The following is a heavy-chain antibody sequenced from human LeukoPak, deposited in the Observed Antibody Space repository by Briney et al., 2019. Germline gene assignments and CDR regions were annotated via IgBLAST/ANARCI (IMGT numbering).Heavy chain of an antibody. CDR3: AKSNGYGLVDI. V-gene: IGHV4-34*12. D-gene: IGHD3-10*01. CDR2: IFYSGST. J-gene: IGHJ3*02. Sequence: SETLSLTCAVYGGSFSGYYWGWVRQPPGKGLEWIGNIFYSGSTYYSPPLKSRLTISLDTSRNQFSLRLNSVTAADTAVYYCAKSNGYGLVDIWGQGTMVTVSS. CDR1: GGSFSGYY.